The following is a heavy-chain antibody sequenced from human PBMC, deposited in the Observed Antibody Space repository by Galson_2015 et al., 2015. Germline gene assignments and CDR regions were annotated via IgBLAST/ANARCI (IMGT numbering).Heavy chain of an antibody. D-gene: IGHD5-12*01. J-gene: IGHJ3*02. V-gene: IGHV3-23*01. CDR1: GFTLSSYA. Sequence: SLRLSCAASGFTLSSYAMSWVRQTPGKGLEWVSAISGSGGSTYYADSVKGRFTISRDNSKNTLYLQMNSLRAEDTAVYYCAKDTGLPNAFDIWGQGTMVTVSS. CDR2: ISGSGGST. CDR3: AKDTGLPNAFDI.